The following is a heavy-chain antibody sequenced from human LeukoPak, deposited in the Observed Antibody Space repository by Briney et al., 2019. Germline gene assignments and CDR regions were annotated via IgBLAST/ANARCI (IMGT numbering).Heavy chain of an antibody. CDR2: INHGGST. Sequence: SETLSLTCAVYGGSFSGYYWSWIRQPPGKGLEWIGEINHGGSTNYNPSLKSRVTISVDTSKNQFSLKLSSVTAADTAVYYCARGRGGYCSSRIGCYYYMDVWGKGTTVTVSS. CDR1: GGSFSGYY. CDR3: ARGRGGYCSSRIGCYYYMDV. J-gene: IGHJ6*03. D-gene: IGHD2-2*03. V-gene: IGHV4-34*01.